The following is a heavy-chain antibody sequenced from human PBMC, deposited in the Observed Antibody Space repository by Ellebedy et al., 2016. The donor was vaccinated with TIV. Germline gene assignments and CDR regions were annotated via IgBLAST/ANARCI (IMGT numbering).Heavy chain of an antibody. CDR1: GFTFSNYS. CDR2: LTRSSSYM. J-gene: IGHJ4*02. V-gene: IGHV3-21*01. Sequence: GESLKISCAASGFTFSNYSMNWVRQAPGEGLEWVSSLTRSSSYMFSADSVKGRFTISRDNAKNSLYLQMNSLRAEDTAVYYCSRGIAAVMYWGQGTLVTVSS. D-gene: IGHD6-13*01. CDR3: SRGIAAVMY.